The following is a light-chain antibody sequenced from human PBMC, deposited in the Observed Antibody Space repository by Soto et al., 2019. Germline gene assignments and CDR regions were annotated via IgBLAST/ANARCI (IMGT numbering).Light chain of an antibody. J-gene: IGLJ2*01. V-gene: IGLV2-8*01. CDR2: EVS. CDR1: SSDIGDYNY. Sequence: QSALTQPPSASGSPGQSVTVSCTGTSSDIGDYNYVSWYQQHPGKAPKLMIYEVSKRPSAVPDRFSGSKSGNTASLTVSGLQADDEADYYCSLYVGNNNLVFGGGTKVTVL. CDR3: SLYVGNNNLV.